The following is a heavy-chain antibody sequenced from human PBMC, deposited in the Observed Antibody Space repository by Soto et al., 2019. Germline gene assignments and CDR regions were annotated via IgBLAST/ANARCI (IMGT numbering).Heavy chain of an antibody. CDR1: GGSISSSSYY. CDR3: ARQARDYYYGMDV. Sequence: PSETLSLTCTVSGGSISSSSYYWGWIRQPPGKGLEWIGSIYYSGSTYYNPSLKSRVTISVETSKNQFSLKLSSVTAADTAVYYCARQARDYYYGMDVWGQGTTVTVSS. D-gene: IGHD5-12*01. V-gene: IGHV4-39*01. CDR2: IYYSGST. J-gene: IGHJ6*02.